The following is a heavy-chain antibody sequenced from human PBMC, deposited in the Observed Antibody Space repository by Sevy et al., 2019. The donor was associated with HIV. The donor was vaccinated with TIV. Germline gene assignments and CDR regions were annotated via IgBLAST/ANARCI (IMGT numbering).Heavy chain of an antibody. CDR2: ISSGSSYT. Sequence: LSLTWTVSGGSISSGSYYWSWIRQSPGKGLQWISYISSGSSYTNYADSVKGRFTISRDNAKNSLYLEIHTLRPEDTAVYYCARSRSNYADYYFDYWGQGTVVTVSS. D-gene: IGHD4-17*01. CDR1: GGSISSGSYY. CDR3: ARSRSNYADYYFDY. V-gene: IGHV3-11*06. J-gene: IGHJ4*02.